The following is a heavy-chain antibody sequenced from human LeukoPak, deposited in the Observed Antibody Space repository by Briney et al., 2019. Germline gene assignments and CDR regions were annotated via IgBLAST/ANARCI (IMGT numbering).Heavy chain of an antibody. D-gene: IGHD3-9*01. CDR1: GGTFSSYA. CDR3: ARSRTTYELRYFDWLLSYIDY. CDR2: IIPILGIA. J-gene: IGHJ4*02. V-gene: IGHV1-69*04. Sequence: SVKVSCKASGGTFSSYAISWVRQAPGQGLEWMGRIIPILGIANYAQKFQGRVTITADKSTSTAYMELSSLRSEDTAVYYCARSRTTYELRYFDWLLSYIDYWGQGTLVTVSS.